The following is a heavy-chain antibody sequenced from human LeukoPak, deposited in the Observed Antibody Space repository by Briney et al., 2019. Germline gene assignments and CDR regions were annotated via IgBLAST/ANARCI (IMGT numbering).Heavy chain of an antibody. V-gene: IGHV5-51*01. D-gene: IGHD3-3*01. CDR2: IYPGDSDT. CDR3: ARHGEQEAYDFWSGYSYYFDY. CDR1: GYSFTSYW. J-gene: IGHJ4*02. Sequence: GESLKISCKGSGYSFTSYWIGWVRQMPGKGLEWMGIIYPGDSDTRYSPSFQGQVTISADKSISTAYLQWSSLKASDTATYYCARHGEQEAYDFWSGYSYYFDYWGQGTLVTVSS.